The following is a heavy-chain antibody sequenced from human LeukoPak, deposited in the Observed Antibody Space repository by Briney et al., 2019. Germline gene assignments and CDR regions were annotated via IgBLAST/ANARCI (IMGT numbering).Heavy chain of an antibody. V-gene: IGHV3-7*01. Sequence: PGGSLRLSCAASGFTFSSYWMSWVRQAPGKGLEWVASIKQDGSEKYYVDSVKGRFTITRDNAKNSLYLQMNSLRAEDTAVYYCARVRPGIAVAGTFDYWGQGTLVTVSS. D-gene: IGHD6-19*01. J-gene: IGHJ4*02. CDR3: ARVRPGIAVAGTFDY. CDR2: IKQDGSEK. CDR1: GFTFSSYW.